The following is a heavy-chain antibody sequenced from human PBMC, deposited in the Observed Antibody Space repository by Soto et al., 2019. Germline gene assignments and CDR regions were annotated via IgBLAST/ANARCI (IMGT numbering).Heavy chain of an antibody. CDR3: AKDHPSAPGHFDX. Sequence: HPGGSLRLSCAASGFTFSSYAMSWVRQAPGKGLEWVSAISGSGGSTYYADSAKGRFTISRDNSKNTLYLQMNSLRAEDTAVYYCAKDHPSAPGHFDXWGQGTLVTVSS. V-gene: IGHV3-23*01. CDR2: ISGSGGST. J-gene: IGHJ4*02. CDR1: GFTFSSYA. D-gene: IGHD6-19*01.